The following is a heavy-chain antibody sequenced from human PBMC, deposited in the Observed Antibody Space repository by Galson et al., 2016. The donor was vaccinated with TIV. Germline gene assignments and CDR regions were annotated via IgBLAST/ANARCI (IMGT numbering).Heavy chain of an antibody. V-gene: IGHV3-33*08. CDR1: GFTFGSYG. D-gene: IGHD3-10*02. Sequence: SLRLSCAASGFTFGSYGMHWVRQAPGKGLEWVAFIWYGGSDKNYGDSVKGRFTISRDNSKNTLYLQMNRLRAEDTAVYYCARVFADYYVDYWGQGTLVTVSS. J-gene: IGHJ4*02. CDR3: ARVFADYYVDY. CDR2: IWYGGSDK.